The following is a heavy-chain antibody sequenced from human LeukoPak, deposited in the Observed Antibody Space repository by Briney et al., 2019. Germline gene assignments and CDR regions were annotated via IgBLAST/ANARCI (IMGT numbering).Heavy chain of an antibody. CDR2: ITGSGGGT. J-gene: IGHJ4*02. CDR1: GFTFSSYG. V-gene: IGHV3-23*01. Sequence: GGTLRLSCAASGFTFSSYGMSWVRQAPGKGLEWVSSITGSGGGTYYADSVKGRFTISRDNAKNSLYLQMNSLRAEDTAVYYCARSPRGYFDYWGQGTLVTVSS. D-gene: IGHD3-16*01. CDR3: ARSPRGYFDY.